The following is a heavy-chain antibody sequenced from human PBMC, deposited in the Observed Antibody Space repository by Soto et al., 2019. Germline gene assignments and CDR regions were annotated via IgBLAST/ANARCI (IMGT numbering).Heavy chain of an antibody. D-gene: IGHD3-22*01. CDR2: ISGSGGST. Sequence: GGSLRLSCAASGFTFSSYAMSWVRQAPGKGLEWVSAISGSGGSTYYADSVKGRFTISRDNSKNTLYLQMNSLRAEDTAVYYCAGYYYDSSGYYLADYWGQGTLVTVSS. CDR3: AGYYYDSSGYYLADY. CDR1: GFTFSSYA. V-gene: IGHV3-23*01. J-gene: IGHJ4*02.